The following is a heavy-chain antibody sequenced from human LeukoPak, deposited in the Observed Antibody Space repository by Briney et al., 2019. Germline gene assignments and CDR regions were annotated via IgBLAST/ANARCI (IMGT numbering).Heavy chain of an antibody. V-gene: IGHV4-34*01. Sequence: SETLSLTCAVYGGSFSGYYWSWIRQPPGKGLEGIGSMYSSGSTYYNPSLTSRVTISVDTSKNQFSLKLSSVTAADTAVYYCARGPPDCSSTSCYAFDAFDIWGQGTMVTVSS. CDR1: GGSFSGYY. CDR3: ARGPPDCSSTSCYAFDAFDI. D-gene: IGHD2-2*01. CDR2: MYSSGST. J-gene: IGHJ3*02.